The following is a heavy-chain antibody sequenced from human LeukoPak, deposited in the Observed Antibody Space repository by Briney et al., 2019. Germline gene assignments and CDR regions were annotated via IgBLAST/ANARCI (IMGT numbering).Heavy chain of an antibody. J-gene: IGHJ4*02. D-gene: IGHD3-10*01. CDR3: ARVSALEGPGDY. V-gene: IGHV3-21*01. Sequence: GGSLRLSCAASGFTFSSYSMNWVRQAPGKGLEWVSSISSSSSYIYYADSVKGRFTISRDNAKNSLYLQMNSLRAEDTAVYYCARVSALEGPGDYWGQGALDTVSS. CDR2: ISSSSSYI. CDR1: GFTFSSYS.